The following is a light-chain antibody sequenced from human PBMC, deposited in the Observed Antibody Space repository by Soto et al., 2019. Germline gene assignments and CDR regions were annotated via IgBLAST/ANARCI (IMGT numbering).Light chain of an antibody. CDR1: SSNIGAGYN. V-gene: IGLV1-40*01. CDR3: QSLDLSLSWV. CDR2: HST. Sequence: QSVLTQPPSVSGAPGQRVTISCTGSSSNIGAGYNVQWYQQLPGTAPKLFIYHSTNRPSGVPDRCSASKSGASASLTITGLQAEGEAAYYCQSLDLSLSWVFGGGTKLTVL. J-gene: IGLJ3*02.